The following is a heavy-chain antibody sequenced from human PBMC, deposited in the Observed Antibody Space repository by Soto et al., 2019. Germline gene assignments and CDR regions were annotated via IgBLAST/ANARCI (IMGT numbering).Heavy chain of an antibody. CDR1: GGTFSSYA. J-gene: IGHJ4*02. V-gene: IGHV1-69*01. D-gene: IGHD5-18*01. CDR3: AGVEAAMVFGY. CDR2: IIPIFGTA. Sequence: QVQLVQSGAEVKKPGSSVKVSCKASGGTFSSYAISWVRQAPGQGLEWMGGIIPIFGTANYAQKFQGKVKITAGESTGTAYMELSSLRSEDTAVYYCAGVEAAMVFGYWGQGTLVTVSS.